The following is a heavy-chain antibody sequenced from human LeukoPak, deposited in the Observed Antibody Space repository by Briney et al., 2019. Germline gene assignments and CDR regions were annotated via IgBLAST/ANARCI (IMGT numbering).Heavy chain of an antibody. CDR2: ISGSGGYT. V-gene: IGHV3-23*01. CDR1: GFTFSSYA. Sequence: GGSLRLSCAASGFTFSSYAMSWVRQAPGKGLAWVSGISGSGGYTYYADSVKGRFTISRDNSKNTLYLQMNSLRAEDTAVYYCASIPPSPYYYYYMDVWGKGTTVTVSS. CDR3: ASIPPSPYYYYYMDV. J-gene: IGHJ6*03.